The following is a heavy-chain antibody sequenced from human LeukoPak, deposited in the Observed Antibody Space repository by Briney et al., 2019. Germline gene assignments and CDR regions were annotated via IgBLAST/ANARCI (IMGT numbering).Heavy chain of an antibody. CDR1: GFTFCSYD. D-gene: IGHD2-15*01. V-gene: IGHV3-64*01. CDR3: EYGGACIGGSCHTWYFDY. J-gene: IGHJ4*02. CDR2: VSSSGGST. Sequence: GGSLCFSCAASGFTFCSYDMHWVRQAPGKGLEFVSSVSSSGGSTYYTNSVKGRFTISRDNSKNTLNLQMGSLRGQDIANYYCEYGGACIGGSCHTWYFDYWGQGTLVTVSS.